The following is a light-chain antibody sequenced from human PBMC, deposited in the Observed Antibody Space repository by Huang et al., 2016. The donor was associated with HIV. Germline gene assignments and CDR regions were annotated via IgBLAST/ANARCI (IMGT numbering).Light chain of an antibody. CDR3: QQRSAWPLT. V-gene: IGKV3-11*01. J-gene: IGKJ4*01. Sequence: EIVLTQSPATLSLSPGERATLSCRASQGVRSYLAWYQPKPGQAPRLLSYDAANGATGSPGGFRGRGSGTGLTLTSSNLQSEDFAVYYCQQRSAWPLTFGGGTKVEI. CDR2: DAA. CDR1: QGVRSY.